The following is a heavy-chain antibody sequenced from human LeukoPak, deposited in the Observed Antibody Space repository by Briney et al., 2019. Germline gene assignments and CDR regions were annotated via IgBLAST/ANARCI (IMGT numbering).Heavy chain of an antibody. CDR3: ARDVGYWYFDL. CDR1: GFTFSIYA. Sequence: PGGSLRLSCAASGFTFSIYAMSWVRQAPGKGLEWVSSISSSTTYIYYADSVKGRFTISRDNAKNSLYLQMNSLRAEDTAVYYCARDVGYWYFDLWGRGTLVTVSS. J-gene: IGHJ2*01. V-gene: IGHV3-21*01. D-gene: IGHD2-15*01. CDR2: ISSSTTYI.